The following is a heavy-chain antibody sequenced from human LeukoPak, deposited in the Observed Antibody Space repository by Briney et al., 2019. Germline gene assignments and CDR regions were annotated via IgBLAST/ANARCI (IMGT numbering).Heavy chain of an antibody. D-gene: IGHD5-24*01. V-gene: IGHV3-23*01. J-gene: IGHJ4*02. CDR3: AKEGGRNGWPIDF. CDR1: GFTFSGYA. CDR2: IGGAGVST. Sequence: GGSLRLSCAASGFTFSGYAMSWVRQAPGKGLEWVSAIGGAGVSTYYADSVKGRFTISRDNSENMMYMQMNSLRGEDTAVYYCAKEGGRNGWPIDFWGQGTLVTVSS.